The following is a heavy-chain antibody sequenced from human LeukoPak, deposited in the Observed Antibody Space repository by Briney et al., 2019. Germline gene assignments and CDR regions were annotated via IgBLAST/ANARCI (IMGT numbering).Heavy chain of an antibody. CDR2: INAGKGNT. CDR3: ARGLLRLGELSLFY. Sequence: ASVKVSCKGSGYTFTSYAMHWVRQAPGQRLEWMGWINAGKGNTKYSQKFQGRVTITRDTSASTAYMELSSLRSEDTAVYYCARGLLRLGELSLFYWGQGTLVTVSS. V-gene: IGHV1-3*01. CDR1: GYTFTSYA. D-gene: IGHD3-16*02. J-gene: IGHJ4*02.